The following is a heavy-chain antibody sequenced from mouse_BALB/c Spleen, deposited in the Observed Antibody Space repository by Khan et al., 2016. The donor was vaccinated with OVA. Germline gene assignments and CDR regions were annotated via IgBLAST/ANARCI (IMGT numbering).Heavy chain of an antibody. D-gene: IGHD2-14*01. Sequence: QVQLKESGPGLVAPSQSLSITCTVSGFSLSRYNVHWVRQPPGKGLEWLGLIWGGGGTDYNSTLKSRLSIRKANSRSQVLLKMNSLQTDDTAMYYCARAYYRDDGYYAMDYWGQGTSVTVSS. CDR3: ARAYYRDDGYYAMDY. CDR1: GFSLSRYN. J-gene: IGHJ4*01. CDR2: IWGGGGT. V-gene: IGHV2-6-4*01.